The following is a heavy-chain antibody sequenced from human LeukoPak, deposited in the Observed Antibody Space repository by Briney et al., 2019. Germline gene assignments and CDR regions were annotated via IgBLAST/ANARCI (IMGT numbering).Heavy chain of an antibody. V-gene: IGHV1-69*04. Sequence: SVKVSCKASGGTFSSYTISWVRQAPGQGLEWMGRIIPILGIANYAQKFQGRVTITADKSTGTAYMELSSLRSEDTAVYYCARDKPHYYGSGYLSWYFDLWGRGTLVTVSS. J-gene: IGHJ2*01. CDR3: ARDKPHYYGSGYLSWYFDL. D-gene: IGHD3-10*01. CDR1: GGTFSSYT. CDR2: IIPILGIA.